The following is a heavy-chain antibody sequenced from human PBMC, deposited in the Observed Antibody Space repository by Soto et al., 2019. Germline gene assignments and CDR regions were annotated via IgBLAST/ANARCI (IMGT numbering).Heavy chain of an antibody. CDR2: ISYDGSNK. J-gene: IGHJ6*02. D-gene: IGHD2-21*02. CDR3: VRGDPYYGMDV. V-gene: IGHV3-30*03. CDR1: GFSSSNYF. Sequence: QVQLVESGGGVVQPGRSLRLSCVASGFSSSNYFMHWVRQAPGKGQEWVAAISYDGSNKHYLDAVKGRFTISRDNSKNTLYLQMNSLRGEDTAVYSCVRGDPYYGMDVWGQGTTVTV.